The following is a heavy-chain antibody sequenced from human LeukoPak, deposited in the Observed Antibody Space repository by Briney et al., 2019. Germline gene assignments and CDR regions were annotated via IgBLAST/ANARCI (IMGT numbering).Heavy chain of an antibody. D-gene: IGHD2-15*01. V-gene: IGHV3-7*01. CDR3: ARDLGYSSFDY. CDR1: GFTFRKYW. CDR2: MNQDGGEK. J-gene: IGHJ4*02. Sequence: VGSLRLSCAASGFTFRKYWMSWVRQAPGKGLEWVANMNQDGGEKNYVDSVKGRFTISRDNARNSLNLQMNSLTVDDTAVYYCARDLGYSSFDYWGQGALVTVSS.